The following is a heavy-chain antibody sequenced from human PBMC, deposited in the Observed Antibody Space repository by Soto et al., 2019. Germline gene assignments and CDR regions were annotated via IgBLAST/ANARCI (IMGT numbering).Heavy chain of an antibody. CDR2: IAIGSFDS. CDR3: AKDLSSRYLSGISFDF. J-gene: IGHJ4*02. CDR1: GFTFGTVA. V-gene: IGHV3-23*01. D-gene: IGHD3-9*01. Sequence: GGSLRLSCVASGFTFGTVAMTWVRQAPGKGLEWVSSIAIGSFDSYYAPSVKGRFTTSRDDSKNTLYLQMHSLRADDTAVYYCAKDLSSRYLSGISFDFRGPGSVVTGSS.